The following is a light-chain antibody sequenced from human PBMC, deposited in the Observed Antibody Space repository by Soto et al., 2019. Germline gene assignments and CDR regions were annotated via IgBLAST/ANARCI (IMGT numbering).Light chain of an antibody. V-gene: IGKV2-28*01. CDR1: QSLLYNNGYNY. J-gene: IGKJ5*01. Sequence: DIVMTQSPLSLPVTPGEPASISCRSSQSLLYNNGYNYLDWYLQKSGQSPQLLIYLGSDRASGVPDRFSGSGSGTDFTLSISTVEAGDVGVYYCMQALQAPITCGQGTRLEIK. CDR2: LGS. CDR3: MQALQAPIT.